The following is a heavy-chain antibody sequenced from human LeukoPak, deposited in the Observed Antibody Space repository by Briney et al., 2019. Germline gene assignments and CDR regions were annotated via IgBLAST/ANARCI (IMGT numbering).Heavy chain of an antibody. CDR2: IKQDGSEK. D-gene: IGHD3-22*01. V-gene: IGHV3-7*01. Sequence: GGSLRLSCAASGFTFSSYWMSWVRQAPGKGLEWVANIKQDGSEKYYVDSVKGRFTISRDNAKNSLYLQMNSLRAEDTAVYYCARDQYYSDSSGYYHDYWGQGTRVTVSS. CDR1: GFTFSSYW. J-gene: IGHJ4*02. CDR3: ARDQYYSDSSGYYHDY.